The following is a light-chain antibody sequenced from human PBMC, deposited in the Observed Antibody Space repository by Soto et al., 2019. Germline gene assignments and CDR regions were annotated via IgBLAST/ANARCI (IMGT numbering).Light chain of an antibody. CDR3: QQRSNWPLLT. Sequence: EIVMTQSPATVPASQGARVTLPCRASQSVNSDWSWYQQTPGQAPRPLIYDAATSAASVPARFSGSGAGTDFSLTISSLEPEDFAVYYCQQRSNWPLLTFGGGTKGDIK. CDR1: QSVNSD. CDR2: DAA. J-gene: IGKJ4*01. V-gene: IGKV3-11*01.